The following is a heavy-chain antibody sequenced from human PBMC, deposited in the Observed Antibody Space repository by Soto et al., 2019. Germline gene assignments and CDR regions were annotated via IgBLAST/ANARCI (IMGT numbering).Heavy chain of an antibody. Sequence: SETLSLTCAVYGGSFSGYYWSGIRQPPGKGLEWIGEINHSGSTNYNPSLKSRVTISVDTSKNQFSLKLSSVTAADTAVYYCARLNMVRGVITLPYYYYGMDVWGQWTTVT. V-gene: IGHV4-34*01. D-gene: IGHD3-10*01. CDR3: ARLNMVRGVITLPYYYYGMDV. CDR1: GGSFSGYY. J-gene: IGHJ6*02. CDR2: INHSGST.